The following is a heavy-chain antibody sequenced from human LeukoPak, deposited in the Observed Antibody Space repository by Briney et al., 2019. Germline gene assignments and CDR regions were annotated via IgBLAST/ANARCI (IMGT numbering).Heavy chain of an antibody. CDR3: ARDSRAYTFPFDY. CDR2: ISPYNGDT. CDR1: GYTFTSYA. J-gene: IGHJ4*02. D-gene: IGHD2/OR15-2a*01. V-gene: IGHV1-18*04. Sequence: EASVKVSCKTSGYTFTSYAVGWVRQAPGQGLEWMGRISPYNGDTKYAQNVQGRLTLTTDTSTRTVYMELRSLRSDDTAVYYCARDSRAYTFPFDYRDQGTLVTVSS.